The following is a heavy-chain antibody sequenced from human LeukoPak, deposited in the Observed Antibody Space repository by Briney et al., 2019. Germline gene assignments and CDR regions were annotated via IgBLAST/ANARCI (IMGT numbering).Heavy chain of an antibody. J-gene: IGHJ3*02. CDR3: AREPITMIVVVAYDAFDI. CDR2: IYHSGST. V-gene: IGHV4-38-2*02. Sequence: SETLSLTCTVSGYSISSGYYWGWIRQPPGKGLEWIGSIYHSGSTYYNPSLKSRVTISVDTSKNQFSLKLSSVTAADTAVYYCAREPITMIVVVAYDAFDIWGQGTMVTVSS. CDR1: GYSISSGYY. D-gene: IGHD3-22*01.